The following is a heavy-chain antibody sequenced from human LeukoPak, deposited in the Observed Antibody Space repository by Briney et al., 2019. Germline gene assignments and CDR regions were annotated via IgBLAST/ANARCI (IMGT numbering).Heavy chain of an antibody. Sequence: GGSLRLSCAASGFTFSSYSMNWVRQAPRKGLEWVSSISSSSSYIYYADSVKGRFTISRDNAKNSLYLQMNSLRAEDTAVYYCAREAGIVGATGDYWGQGTLVTVSS. CDR1: GFTFSSYS. CDR2: ISSSSSYI. J-gene: IGHJ4*02. D-gene: IGHD1-26*01. V-gene: IGHV3-21*01. CDR3: AREAGIVGATGDY.